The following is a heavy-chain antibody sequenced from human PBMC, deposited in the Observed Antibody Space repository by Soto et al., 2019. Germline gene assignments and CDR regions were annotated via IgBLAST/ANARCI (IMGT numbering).Heavy chain of an antibody. CDR2: ISGSGGST. D-gene: IGHD1-26*01. Sequence: GGSLRLSCAASGFTFSSYAMSWVRQAPGKGLEWVSAISGSGGSTYYAGSVKGRFTISRDNSKNTLYLQMNSLRAEDTAVYYCARDLDVSRAPGSYGWWGQGTLVTVSS. J-gene: IGHJ4*02. V-gene: IGHV3-23*01. CDR1: GFTFSSYA. CDR3: ARDLDVSRAPGSYGW.